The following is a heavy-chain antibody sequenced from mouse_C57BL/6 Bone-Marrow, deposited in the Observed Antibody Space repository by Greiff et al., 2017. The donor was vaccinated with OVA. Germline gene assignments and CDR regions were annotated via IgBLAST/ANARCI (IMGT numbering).Heavy chain of an antibody. CDR1: GYTFTSYW. Sequence: VQLQQPGAELVMPGASVKLSCKASGYTFTSYWMHWVKQRPGQGLEWIGEIDPSDSYTNYNQKFKGKSTLTVDKSSSTAYMQLSSLTSEDSAVYYCARKDYGSSYDWYFDVWGTGTTVTVSS. D-gene: IGHD1-1*01. CDR2: IDPSDSYT. CDR3: ARKDYGSSYDWYFDV. J-gene: IGHJ1*03. V-gene: IGHV1-69*01.